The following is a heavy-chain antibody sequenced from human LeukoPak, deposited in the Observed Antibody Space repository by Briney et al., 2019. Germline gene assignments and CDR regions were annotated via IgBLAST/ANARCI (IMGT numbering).Heavy chain of an antibody. CDR1: GFTFSSYG. V-gene: IGHV3-30*02. Sequence: GRSLRLSCAASGFTFSSYGMHWVRQAPGKGLEWVAFIRYDGSNKYYADSVKGRFTISRDNSKNTLYLQMNILRAEDTAVYYCALLSDCIGYCSRPDYWGQGTLVTVSS. D-gene: IGHD2-2*01. J-gene: IGHJ4*02. CDR3: ALLSDCIGYCSRPDY. CDR2: IRYDGSNK.